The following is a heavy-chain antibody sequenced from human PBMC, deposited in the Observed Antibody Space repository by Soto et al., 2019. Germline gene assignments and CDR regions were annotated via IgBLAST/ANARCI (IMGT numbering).Heavy chain of an antibody. CDR2: IWYDGSNK. D-gene: IGHD3-22*01. V-gene: IGHV3-33*01. J-gene: IGHJ5*02. Sequence: GGSLRLSCAASGFTFSSYGMHWVRQAPGKGLEWVAVIWYDGSNKYYADSVKGRFTISRDNSKNTLYLQMNSLRAEDTAVYYCARGVDYYDSSGYMNWFDPWGQGTLVTVSS. CDR3: ARGVDYYDSSGYMNWFDP. CDR1: GFTFSSYG.